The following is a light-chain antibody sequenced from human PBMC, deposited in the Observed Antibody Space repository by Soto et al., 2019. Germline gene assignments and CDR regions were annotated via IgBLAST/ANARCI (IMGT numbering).Light chain of an antibody. V-gene: IGLV2-8*01. CDR2: EVS. Sequence: QSVLTQLPSASGSPGQSVTISCTGTSSDVGAYKYVSWYQQYPGKAPKLMIYEVSKRPSGVPDRFSGSKSGNTASLTVSGLQAEDEADYYCTSYVGSNIWVFGGGTQLTVL. CDR3: TSYVGSNIWV. CDR1: SSDVGAYKY. J-gene: IGLJ7*01.